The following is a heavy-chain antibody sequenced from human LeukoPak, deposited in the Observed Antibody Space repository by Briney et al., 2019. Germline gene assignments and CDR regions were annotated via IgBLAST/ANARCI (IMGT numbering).Heavy chain of an antibody. Sequence: ASETLSLICAVYGGSFSGHYWSWIRQAPGKGLEWIGEINESGSTNYNPSLKSRVTISGDTFKNQFSLKLSSLTAADTAVYYCARGGGLRMFYASPFNYWGQGTLVTVSS. J-gene: IGHJ4*02. CDR1: GGSFSGHY. D-gene: IGHD2-8*01. CDR3: ARGGGLRMFYASPFNY. CDR2: INESGST. V-gene: IGHV4-34*01.